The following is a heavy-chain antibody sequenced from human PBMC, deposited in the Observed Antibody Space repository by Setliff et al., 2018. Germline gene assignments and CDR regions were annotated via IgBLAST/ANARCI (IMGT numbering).Heavy chain of an antibody. Sequence: SETLSLTCTVSGDSISNYYWNWIRQPAGKGLEWIGRIYTSGATTYSPSLKSRVSISADTSKNLLSLTLKSVTAADTAVYYCARGRMRGSCSGPSCTYDPFDIWGQGTPVTVSS. D-gene: IGHD2-2*01. V-gene: IGHV4-4*07. CDR1: GDSISNYY. CDR2: IYTSGAT. CDR3: ARGRMRGSCSGPSCTYDPFDI. J-gene: IGHJ3*02.